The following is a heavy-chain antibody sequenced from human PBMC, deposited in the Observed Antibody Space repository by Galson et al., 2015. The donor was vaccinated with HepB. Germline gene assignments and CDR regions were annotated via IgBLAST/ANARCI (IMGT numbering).Heavy chain of an antibody. CDR3: ARASSGYYYYYYYMDV. J-gene: IGHJ6*03. V-gene: IGHV6-1*01. CDR2: TYYRSKWYN. CDR1: GDSVSSNSAA. D-gene: IGHD3-22*01. Sequence: CAISGDSVSSNSAAWNWIRQSPSRGLEWLGRTYYRSKWYNDYAVSVESRITINPDTSKNQFSLQLNSVTPEDTAVYYCARASSGYYYYYYYMDVWGKGTTVTVSS.